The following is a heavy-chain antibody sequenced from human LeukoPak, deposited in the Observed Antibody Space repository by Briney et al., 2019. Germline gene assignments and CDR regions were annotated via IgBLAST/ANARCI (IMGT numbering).Heavy chain of an antibody. CDR2: ISYDESNK. Sequence: SCKASGGTFSSYAISWVRQAPGKGLEWVGVISYDESNKYYADSVRGRFTISRDKSKNTLYLLMNSLRVEDTAVYYCVPKGNEGYWGQGTLVTVSS. V-gene: IGHV3-30*04. CDR1: GGTFSSYA. CDR3: VPKGNEGY. D-gene: IGHD1-1*01. J-gene: IGHJ4*02.